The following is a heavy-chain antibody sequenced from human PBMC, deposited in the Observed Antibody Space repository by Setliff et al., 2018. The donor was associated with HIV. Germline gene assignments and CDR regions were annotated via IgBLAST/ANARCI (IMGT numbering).Heavy chain of an antibody. V-gene: IGHV4-61*02. CDR3: ARGRYSSGWYKDAFDI. CDR2: IYTSGNT. J-gene: IGHJ3*02. Sequence: SETLSLTCTVSGGSISSGSYYWSWIRQPAGKGLEWIGRIYTSGNTNYNPSLKSRVTISADTSKKQFSLKLNSVNAADTAVYYCARGRYSSGWYKDAFDIWGQGTMVTVSS. CDR1: GGSISSGSYY. D-gene: IGHD6-19*01.